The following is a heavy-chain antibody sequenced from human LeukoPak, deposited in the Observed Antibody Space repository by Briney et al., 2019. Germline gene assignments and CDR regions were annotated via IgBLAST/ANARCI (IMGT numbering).Heavy chain of an antibody. Sequence: SETLSLTCSVSGDSLGIYKWSWVRQPPGKGLEGIAHISSSGSAIYNPSLMSRVSISVDTSKNQCSLRLTSVTAADTAVYYCAREWSGFDFWGQGTTVTVSS. CDR2: ISSSGSA. CDR1: GDSLGIYK. J-gene: IGHJ3*01. V-gene: IGHV4-59*01. CDR3: AREWSGFDF. D-gene: IGHD2-15*01.